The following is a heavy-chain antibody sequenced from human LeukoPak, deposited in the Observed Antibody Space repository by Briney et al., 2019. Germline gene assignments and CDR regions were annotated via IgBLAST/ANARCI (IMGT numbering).Heavy chain of an antibody. Sequence: SETLSLTCAVSGGSISSGGYSWSWIRQPPGKGLEWIGYIYHSGSTNYNPSLKSRVTISVDTSKNQFSLKLSSVTAADTAVYYCARGAGGTLRPEIAARDFDYWGQGTLVTVSS. J-gene: IGHJ4*02. CDR2: IYHSGST. CDR3: ARGAGGTLRPEIAARDFDY. CDR1: GGSISSGGYS. D-gene: IGHD6-6*01. V-gene: IGHV4-30-2*01.